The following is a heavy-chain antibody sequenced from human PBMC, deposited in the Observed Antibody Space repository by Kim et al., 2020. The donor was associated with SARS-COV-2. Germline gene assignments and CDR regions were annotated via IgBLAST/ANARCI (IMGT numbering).Heavy chain of an antibody. Sequence: GGSLRLSCAASGFTFSSYWMSWVRQAPGKGLEWVANIKQDGSEKYYVDSVKGRFTISRDNAKNSLYLQMNSLRAEDTAVYYCARDPGAIVLMVYAIEASGADAFDIWGQGTMVTVSS. J-gene: IGHJ3*02. V-gene: IGHV3-7*03. D-gene: IGHD2-8*01. CDR1: GFTFSSYW. CDR2: IKQDGSEK. CDR3: ARDPGAIVLMVYAIEASGADAFDI.